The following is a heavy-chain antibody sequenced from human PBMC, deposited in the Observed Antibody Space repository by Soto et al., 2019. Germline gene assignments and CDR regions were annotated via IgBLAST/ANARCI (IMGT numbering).Heavy chain of an antibody. Sequence: SETLSLTCTVSGGSISSYYWCWIRQPPGKGLEWIGYIYYSGSTNYNPSLKSRVTISVDTSKNQFSLKLSSVTAADTAVYYCARARSLYGSGSYYNDYYFDYWGQGTLVTVSS. J-gene: IGHJ4*02. D-gene: IGHD3-10*01. V-gene: IGHV4-59*01. CDR2: IYYSGST. CDR1: GGSISSYY. CDR3: ARARSLYGSGSYYNDYYFDY.